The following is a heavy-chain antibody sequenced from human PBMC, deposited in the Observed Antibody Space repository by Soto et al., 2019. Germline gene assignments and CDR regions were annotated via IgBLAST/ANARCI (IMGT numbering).Heavy chain of an antibody. V-gene: IGHV4-59*01. CDR1: GTSIRGYY. CDR2: IYYTATT. J-gene: IGHJ4*02. D-gene: IGHD3-10*01. CDR3: AREVSSFGSNHFDS. Sequence: SETLSLTGSVSGTSIRGYYWTWIRQPPDKGLEWIGSIYYTATTKYNPSLKSRVTISVDTSKNQFSLRLNSVTAADTAVYYCAREVSSFGSNHFDSWGQGALVTVSS.